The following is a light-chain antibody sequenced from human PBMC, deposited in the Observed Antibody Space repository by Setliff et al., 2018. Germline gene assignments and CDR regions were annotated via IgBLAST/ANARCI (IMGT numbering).Light chain of an antibody. V-gene: IGLV2-14*01. Sequence: QSVLTQPASVSGSPGQSITISCTGTSSDVGGYNYVSWYQQHPGKAPKLMIYDVSKRPSGVSNRFSGSKSGNTASLTVSGLQAEDEADYYCSSYAGSNNPDVFGTGTKVTVL. CDR2: DVS. CDR1: SSDVGGYNY. CDR3: SSYAGSNNPDV. J-gene: IGLJ1*01.